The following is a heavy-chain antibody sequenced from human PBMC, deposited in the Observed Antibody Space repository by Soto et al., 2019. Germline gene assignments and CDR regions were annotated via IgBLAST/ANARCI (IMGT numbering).Heavy chain of an antibody. V-gene: IGHV3-23*01. J-gene: IGHJ3*02. CDR1: GFMFNNSA. D-gene: IGHD2-21*01. CDR3: ARAKAVVIAALDI. Sequence: GGSLRLSCKASGFMFNNSAMTWVRQAPGQGLQWVASVSDNGGSRGGTYYADSVKGRFTIYRDNSKNTLYLQLDSLTGADTAVYYCARAKAVVIAALDIWGQGTMGTVSS. CDR2: VSDNGGSRGGT.